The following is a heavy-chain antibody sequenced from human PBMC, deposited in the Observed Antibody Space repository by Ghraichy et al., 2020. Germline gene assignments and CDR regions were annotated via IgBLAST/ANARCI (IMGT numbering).Heavy chain of an antibody. Sequence: GESLNISCAASGFTFSDHYMDWVRQAPGKGLEWVGRTRVKANSYTTEYAASVKGRFAISRDDSKNLLYLQMNGLKTEDTAVYYCVRLVAGSYYFDFWGQGTLVTVSS. CDR1: GFTFSDHY. D-gene: IGHD6-19*01. J-gene: IGHJ4*02. V-gene: IGHV3-72*01. CDR3: VRLVAGSYYFDF. CDR2: TRVKANSYTT.